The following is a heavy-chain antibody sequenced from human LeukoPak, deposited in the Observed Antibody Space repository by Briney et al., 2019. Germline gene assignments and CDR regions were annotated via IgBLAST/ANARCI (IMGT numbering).Heavy chain of an antibody. D-gene: IGHD3-16*01. V-gene: IGHV1-46*03. Sequence: ASVKVSCKASGYTFTSYYLHWVRQAPGQGPEWMGIIDPSGGSTSYAQKFQGRATMTRDTSTSTVYMELNSLRSEDTAVYYCARVVYDYVWGRYFYAFDIWGQGTMVTVSS. J-gene: IGHJ3*02. CDR2: IDPSGGST. CDR1: GYTFTSYY. CDR3: ARVVYDYVWGRYFYAFDI.